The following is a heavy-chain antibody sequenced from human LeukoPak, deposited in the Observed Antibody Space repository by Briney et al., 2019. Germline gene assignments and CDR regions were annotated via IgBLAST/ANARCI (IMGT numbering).Heavy chain of an antibody. J-gene: IGHJ4*02. D-gene: IGHD3-10*01. CDR3: TRDSGDWGSDYFDY. CDR2: IRSKGYGGAR. V-gene: IGHV3-49*04. Sequence: GRSLRLSCTASGFTFGDYAMSWVRQAPGKGLEWVGFIRSKGYGGAREYAASVKGRFTISRDDSKSIAYLQMNSLKTEDTAVYYCTRDSGDWGSDYFDYWGRGTLVTVSS. CDR1: GFTFGDYA.